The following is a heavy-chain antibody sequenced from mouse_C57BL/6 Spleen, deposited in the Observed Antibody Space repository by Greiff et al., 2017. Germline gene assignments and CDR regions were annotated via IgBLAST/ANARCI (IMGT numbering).Heavy chain of an antibody. Sequence: VKLVESGPGLVQPSQRLSITCTVSGFSLTSYGVHWVRQSPGKGLAWLGVIWRGGSTDYNAAFMSRLSITKDNSKSQVFFKMNSLQADDTAIYDCAKNGDDYDAMDYWGQGTSVTVSS. CDR3: AKNGDDYDAMDY. J-gene: IGHJ4*01. CDR1: GFSLTSYG. CDR2: IWRGGST. V-gene: IGHV2-5*01.